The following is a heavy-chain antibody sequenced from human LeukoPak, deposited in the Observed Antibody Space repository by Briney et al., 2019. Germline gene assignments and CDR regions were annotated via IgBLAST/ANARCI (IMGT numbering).Heavy chain of an antibody. V-gene: IGHV3-23*01. CDR2: ISDSGGST. CDR3: AKRGVVIRVILVGFHKEAYYFDS. Sequence: GGSLRLSCAVSEITLSNYGMTWVRQAPGKGLEWVAGISDSGGSTNYADSVKGRFTISRDNPKNTLYLQMNSLRAEDTAVYFCAKRGVVIRVILVGFHKEAYYFDSWGQGALVTVSS. D-gene: IGHD3-22*01. CDR1: EITLSNYG. J-gene: IGHJ4*02.